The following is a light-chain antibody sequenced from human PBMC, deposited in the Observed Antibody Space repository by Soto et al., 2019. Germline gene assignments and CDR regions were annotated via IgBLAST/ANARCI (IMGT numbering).Light chain of an antibody. CDR2: GAS. CDR3: QQYGGSPLT. Sequence: EIVLTQSPGTLSLSPGERATLSCRASQSVNSNYLAWYQQKPGQSPRLLIYGASIRAAGVPDRISGSGSGTAFTPTISRLEPEDFALYYCQQYGGSPLTFGAGTKVDFK. CDR1: QSVNSNY. J-gene: IGKJ3*01. V-gene: IGKV3-20*01.